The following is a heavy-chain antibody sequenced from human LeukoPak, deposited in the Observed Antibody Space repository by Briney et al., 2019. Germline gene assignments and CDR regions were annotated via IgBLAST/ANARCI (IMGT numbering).Heavy chain of an antibody. V-gene: IGHV1-2*02. CDR3: CGDYGDSFILYYFDY. Sequence: GASVKVSCKASGYTFTGYYMHWVRQAPGQGLEWMGWINPNSGGTNYAQKFQGRVTMTRDTSISTAYMELSRLRSDDTAVYYCCGDYGDSFILYYFDYWGQGTLVTVSS. CDR2: INPNSGGT. D-gene: IGHD4-17*01. CDR1: GYTFTGYY. J-gene: IGHJ4*02.